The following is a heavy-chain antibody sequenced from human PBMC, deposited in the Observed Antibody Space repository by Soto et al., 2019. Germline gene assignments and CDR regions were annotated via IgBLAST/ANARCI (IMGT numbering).Heavy chain of an antibody. CDR2: IYYSGST. Sequence: PSETLSLTCTVSGGSIGSYYWSWIRQPPGKGLEWIGYIYYSGSTNYNPSLKSRVTVSVDTSKNQFSLKLSSVTAADTAVYYCARDNYYGSGSAPMDVWGQGTTVTVSS. CDR3: ARDNYYGSGSAPMDV. V-gene: IGHV4-59*01. D-gene: IGHD3-10*01. J-gene: IGHJ6*02. CDR1: GGSIGSYY.